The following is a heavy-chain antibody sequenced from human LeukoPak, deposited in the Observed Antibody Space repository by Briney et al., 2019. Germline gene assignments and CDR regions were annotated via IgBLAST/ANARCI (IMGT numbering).Heavy chain of an antibody. CDR1: GGSMSSSSNY. CDR2: IYSSGTT. J-gene: IGHJ4*02. D-gene: IGHD2-15*01. V-gene: IGHV4-61*02. CDR3: ARIFCSGGNCYHFDY. Sequence: SETLSLTCTVSGGSMSSSSNYWNWIRQPAGKGLEWIGRIYSSGTTTYNPSLKGRVTISLDTSKNQFSLKLTCVTAADTAVCYCARIFCSGGNCYHFDYWGQGTLVTVSS.